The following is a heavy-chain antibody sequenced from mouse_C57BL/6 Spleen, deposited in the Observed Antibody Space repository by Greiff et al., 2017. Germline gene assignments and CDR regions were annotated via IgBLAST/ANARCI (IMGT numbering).Heavy chain of an antibody. J-gene: IGHJ3*01. CDR1: GFTFSSYG. Sequence: EVHLVESGGDLVKPGGSLKLSCAASGFTFSSYGMSWVRQTPDKRLEWVATISSGGSYTYYPDSVQGRFTISRDNAKNTLYLQMSSLKSEDTAMYDSARDYGQRGWFADWGQGTLVTVSA. CDR2: ISSGGSYT. D-gene: IGHD1-1*02. CDR3: ARDYGQRGWFAD. V-gene: IGHV5-6*01.